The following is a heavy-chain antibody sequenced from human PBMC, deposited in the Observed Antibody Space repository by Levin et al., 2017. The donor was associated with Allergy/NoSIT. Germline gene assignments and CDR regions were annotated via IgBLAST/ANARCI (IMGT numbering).Heavy chain of an antibody. CDR2: ISGSGGST. CDR3: AKDHRTYYYGSGSLYGHY. J-gene: IGHJ4*02. Sequence: GESLKISCAASGFTFSSYAMSWVRQAPGKGLEWVSAISGSGGSTYYADSVKGRFTISRDNSKNTLYLQMNSLRAEDTAVYYCAKDHRTYYYGSGSLYGHYWGQGTLVTVSS. V-gene: IGHV3-23*01. CDR1: GFTFSSYA. D-gene: IGHD3-10*01.